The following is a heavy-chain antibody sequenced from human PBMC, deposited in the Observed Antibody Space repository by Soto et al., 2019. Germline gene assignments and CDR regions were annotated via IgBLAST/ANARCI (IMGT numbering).Heavy chain of an antibody. CDR2: IIPIFGTA. Sequence: QVQLVQSGAEVKKPGSSVKVSCKASGGTFSSYAISWVRQAPGQGLEWMGGIIPIFGTANYAQKFQGRVTITADESTSTAYMELSSLRSEDTAVYYYARARLAAAATTDFYYFDYWGQGTLVTVSS. CDR1: GGTFSSYA. V-gene: IGHV1-69*01. CDR3: ARARLAAAATTDFYYFDY. D-gene: IGHD6-13*01. J-gene: IGHJ4*02.